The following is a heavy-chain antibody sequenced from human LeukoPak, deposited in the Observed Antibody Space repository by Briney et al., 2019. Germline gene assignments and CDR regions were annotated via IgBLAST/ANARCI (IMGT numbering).Heavy chain of an antibody. CDR1: GFISSNYN. V-gene: IGHV3-48*01. CDR3: ARALGYSYGYVVDY. D-gene: IGHD5-18*01. Sequence: PGGSLRLSCAASGFISSNYNMNWVRQTPGKGLEWVSYISSSSGTIYYADSVKGRFTISGDNAKNSLVLQMNSLRAEDTGVYYCARALGYSYGYVVDYWGQGTLVTVSS. CDR2: ISSSSGTI. J-gene: IGHJ4*02.